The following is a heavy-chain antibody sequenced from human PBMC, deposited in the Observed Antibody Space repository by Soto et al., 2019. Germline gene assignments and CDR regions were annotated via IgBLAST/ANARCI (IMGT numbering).Heavy chain of an antibody. CDR3: ARYKLGVYAIRGYYDSSGPNYFDY. CDR1: GGTFSSYA. Sequence: QVQLVQSGAEVKKPGSSVKVSCKASGGTFSSYAISWVRQAPGQGLEWMGGIIPIFGTANYAQKFQGRVTITADKSTSTAYMELSSLRSEDTAVYYCARYKLGVYAIRGYYDSSGPNYFDYWGQGTLVTVSS. D-gene: IGHD3-22*01. V-gene: IGHV1-69*06. CDR2: IIPIFGTA. J-gene: IGHJ4*02.